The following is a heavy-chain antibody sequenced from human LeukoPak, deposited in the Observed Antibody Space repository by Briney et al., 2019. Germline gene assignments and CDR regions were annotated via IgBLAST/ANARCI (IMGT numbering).Heavy chain of an antibody. CDR2: INSNNGGT. CDR1: GYTFTAYY. CDR3: ARKASNTVETLGY. Sequence: GASVKVSCKASGYTFTAYYLHWVRQAPGQGIEWMGWINSNNGGTNYAQKFQGRVSMTRDTSIGTVYMELSSLRSDDTAVYYCARKASNTVETLGYWGQGTLVTVSS. D-gene: IGHD4-23*01. J-gene: IGHJ4*02. V-gene: IGHV1-2*02.